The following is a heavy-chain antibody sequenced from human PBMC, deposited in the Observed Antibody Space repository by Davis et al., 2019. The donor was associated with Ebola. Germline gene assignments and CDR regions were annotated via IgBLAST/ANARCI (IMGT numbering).Heavy chain of an antibody. CDR2: IYDSGRT. J-gene: IGHJ4*02. CDR1: DGSISSHY. CDR3: VRFGYGAY. Sequence: SETLSLTCTFSDGSISSHYWNWIRQPPGKGLEWVGIIYDSGRTHYNPSLKSRVTISADTSEKQFSLNLRSVTAADTAVYYCVRFGYGAYWGQGTLVTVSS. V-gene: IGHV4-59*11. D-gene: IGHD5-18*01.